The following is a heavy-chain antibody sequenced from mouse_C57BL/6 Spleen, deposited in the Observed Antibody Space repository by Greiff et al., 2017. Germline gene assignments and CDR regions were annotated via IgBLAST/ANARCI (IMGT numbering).Heavy chain of an antibody. Sequence: QVQLQQPGAELVRPGSSVKLSCKASGYTFTSYWMDWVKQRPGQGLEWIGYIYPADSETHYNQKFKDKATLTVDKSSSTAYMQLSSLTSEDSAVYYCARRPLLHWYFDVWGTGTTVTVSS. CDR1: GYTFTSYW. J-gene: IGHJ1*03. D-gene: IGHD1-2*01. CDR3: ARRPLLHWYFDV. CDR2: IYPADSET. V-gene: IGHV1-61*01.